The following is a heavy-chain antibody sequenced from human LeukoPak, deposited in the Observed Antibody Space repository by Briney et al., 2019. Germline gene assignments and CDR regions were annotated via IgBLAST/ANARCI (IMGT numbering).Heavy chain of an antibody. CDR1: GFTFSNYG. Sequence: GRSLRLSCAASGFTFSNYGMHWVRHAPGKGLEWVALISYDGNNKYDADSVQGRFTISRDSSKNTLYLQMNSLRGEDTAVYYCAKDPFWSGFYAAAYSYGMDDWGQGTTVTVSS. CDR3: AKDPFWSGFYAAAYSYGMDD. J-gene: IGHJ6*02. V-gene: IGHV3-30*18. CDR2: ISYDGNNK. D-gene: IGHD3-3*01.